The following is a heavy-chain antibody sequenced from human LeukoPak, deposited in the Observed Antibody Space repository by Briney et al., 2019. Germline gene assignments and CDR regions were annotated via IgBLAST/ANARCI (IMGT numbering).Heavy chain of an antibody. D-gene: IGHD3-16*01. Sequence: GASVKVSCKASGYTFTSYGISWVRQAPGQGLEWMGWISAYNGNTNYAQKLQGRVTMTTDTPTSTAYMELRSLRSDDTAVYYCARGQAPLGHGWFAPWGQGPLVTVSS. CDR1: GYTFTSYG. V-gene: IGHV1-18*01. CDR2: ISAYNGNT. CDR3: ARGQAPLGHGWFAP. J-gene: IGHJ5*02.